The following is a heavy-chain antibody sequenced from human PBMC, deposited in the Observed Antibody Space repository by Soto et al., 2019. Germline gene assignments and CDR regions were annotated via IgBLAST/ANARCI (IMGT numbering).Heavy chain of an antibody. D-gene: IGHD5-18*01. Sequence: SETLSLTCTVSGDSISSYYWSWIRQPPGKGLEWIGYIYYSGSTNYNPSLKSRVTISVDTSKNQLSPKSSSVTAADTAVYSCARDTATWIQLWAYYYYGMDVWGQGTTVTVSS. CDR3: ARDTATWIQLWAYYYYGMDV. V-gene: IGHV4-59*12. CDR2: IYYSGST. CDR1: GDSISSYY. J-gene: IGHJ6*02.